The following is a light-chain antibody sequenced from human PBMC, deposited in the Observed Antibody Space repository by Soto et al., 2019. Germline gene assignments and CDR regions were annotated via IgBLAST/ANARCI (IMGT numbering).Light chain of an antibody. Sequence: DIPMPHSPSTLTASVVDRTVIPCRPSPIISSWLAWYQQKPGKAPKHLIYDTPSLERGVPSRCSGSGSGTEFTLTISSLQPDDFETYYGQQYNSYSTFGQGTKVEIK. CDR3: QQYNSYST. V-gene: IGKV1-5*01. J-gene: IGKJ1*01. CDR1: PIISSW. CDR2: DTP.